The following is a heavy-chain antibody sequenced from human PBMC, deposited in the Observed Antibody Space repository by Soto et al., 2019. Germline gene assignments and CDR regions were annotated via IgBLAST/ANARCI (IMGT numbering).Heavy chain of an antibody. Sequence: GSLRLSCAASGFTFSNAWMSWVRQAPGKGLEWVGRIKSKTDGGTTDYAAPVKGRFTISRDDSKNTLNLQMNSLKTEDTAVYYCTTDPYYYDSSGYYGGGLSDYWGQGTLVTVSS. J-gene: IGHJ4*02. CDR3: TTDPYYYDSSGYYGGGLSDY. CDR2: IKSKTDGGTT. CDR1: GFTFSNAW. D-gene: IGHD3-22*01. V-gene: IGHV3-15*01.